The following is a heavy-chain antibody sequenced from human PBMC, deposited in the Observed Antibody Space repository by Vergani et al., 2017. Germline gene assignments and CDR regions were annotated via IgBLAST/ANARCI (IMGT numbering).Heavy chain of an antibody. Sequence: VQLVESGGGLVKPGGSLRLSCAASGFTFSSYSMNWVRQAPGKGLEWVSSISSSSSYIYYADSVKGRFTISRDNAKNSLYLQMNSLRAEDTAVYYCARDREGLGYYMDVWGKGTTVTVSS. CDR3: ARDREGLGYYMDV. CDR1: GFTFSSYS. J-gene: IGHJ6*03. CDR2: ISSSSSYI. D-gene: IGHD3-10*01. V-gene: IGHV3-21*01.